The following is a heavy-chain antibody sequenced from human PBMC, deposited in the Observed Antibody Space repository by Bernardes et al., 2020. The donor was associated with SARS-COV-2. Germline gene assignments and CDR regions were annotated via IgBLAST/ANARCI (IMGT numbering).Heavy chain of an antibody. J-gene: IGHJ4*02. D-gene: IGHD6-19*01. Sequence: ASVKVSCKASGYTFTGYYMHWVRQAPGQGLEWMGWINPNSGGTNYAQKFQGRVTMTRDTSISTAYMELSRLRSDDTAVYYCARDRSIAVAGTTPGYWGQGTLVTGSS. CDR2: INPNSGGT. CDR3: ARDRSIAVAGTTPGY. V-gene: IGHV1-2*02. CDR1: GYTFTGYY.